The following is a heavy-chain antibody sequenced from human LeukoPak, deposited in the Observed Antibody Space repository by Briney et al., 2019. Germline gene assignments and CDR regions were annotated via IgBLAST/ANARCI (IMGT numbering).Heavy chain of an antibody. J-gene: IGHJ4*02. V-gene: IGHV1-8*01. Sequence: ASVKVSCKASGYTFTSYDFNWVRQATGQRPEWMGWMSPNSGDTGYAQKFQDRVTMTRNTSISTAYMELSSLRSDDTAVYYCARGPPNWRYDYWGPGTLVTVSS. CDR3: ARGPPNWRYDY. CDR1: GYTFTSYD. CDR2: MSPNSGDT. D-gene: IGHD1-1*01.